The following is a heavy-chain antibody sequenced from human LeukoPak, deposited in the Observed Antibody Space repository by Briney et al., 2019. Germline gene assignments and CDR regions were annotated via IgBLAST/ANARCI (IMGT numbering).Heavy chain of an antibody. CDR3: ARRRTGLSFDY. Sequence: PGESLKISCKGSGYRFTSYWIGWVRQIPGKGLEWMAIIYPADSDIRYSPSFQGQVTISADKSISTAYLQWSSLKASDTAMYYCARRRTGLSFDYWGQGTLVTVSS. CDR2: IYPADSDI. CDR1: GYRFTSYW. V-gene: IGHV5-51*01. J-gene: IGHJ4*02. D-gene: IGHD3-10*01.